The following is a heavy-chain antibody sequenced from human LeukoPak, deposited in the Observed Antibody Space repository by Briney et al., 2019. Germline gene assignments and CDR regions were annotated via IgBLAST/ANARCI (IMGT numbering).Heavy chain of an antibody. CDR2: ISWNSGNI. Sequence: GGSLRLSCAASGFTFDDYAMHWVRQAPGKGLEWVSGISWNSGNIGYADSVKGRFTISRDNAKNSLYLQMNSLRAEDTALYYCAKDSDKWLTSPNFDYWGQGTLVTVSS. CDR3: AKDSDKWLTSPNFDY. D-gene: IGHD5-18*01. CDR1: GFTFDDYA. V-gene: IGHV3-9*01. J-gene: IGHJ4*02.